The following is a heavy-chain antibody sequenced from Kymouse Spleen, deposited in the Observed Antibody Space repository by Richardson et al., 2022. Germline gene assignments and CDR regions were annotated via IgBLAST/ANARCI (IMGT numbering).Heavy chain of an antibody. CDR2: ISSSSSTI. Sequence: EVQLVESGGGLVQPGGSLRLSCAASGFTFSSYSMNWVRQAPGKGLEWVSYISSSSSTIYYADSVKGRFTISRDNAKNSLYLQMNSLRDEDTAVYYCARVGYYYGSGSYPFDYWGQGTLVTVSS. V-gene: IGHV3-48*02. CDR1: GFTFSSYS. CDR3: ARVGYYYGSGSYPFDY. D-gene: IGHD3-10*01. J-gene: IGHJ4*02.